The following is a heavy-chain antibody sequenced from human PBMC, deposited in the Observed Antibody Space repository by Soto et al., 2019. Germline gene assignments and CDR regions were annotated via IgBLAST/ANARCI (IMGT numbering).Heavy chain of an antibody. V-gene: IGHV4-59*08. J-gene: IGHJ4*02. CDR2: IYYSGST. CDR1: GGSISSYY. D-gene: IGHD1-1*01. CDR3: ARRYGYSFDY. Sequence: QVQLQESGPGLVKPSETLSLTCTVSGGSISSYYWSWIRQPPGKGLEWIGYIYYSGSTNYNPSLRSRVTISVGTSKNQLPLKLSSVAAADTAVYYCARRYGYSFDYWGQGTLVTVSS.